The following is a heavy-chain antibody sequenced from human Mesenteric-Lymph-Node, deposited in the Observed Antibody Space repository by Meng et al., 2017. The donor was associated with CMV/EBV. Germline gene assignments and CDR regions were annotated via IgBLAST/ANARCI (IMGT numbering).Heavy chain of an antibody. CDR1: GDRVSSNSAV. D-gene: IGHD3-16*01. J-gene: IGHJ4*02. CDR3: ARGDQGFDY. V-gene: IGHV6-1*01. CDR2: TYYKSKWYY. Sequence: CASSGDRVSSNSAVWNWIRQSPSRGLEWLGRTYYKSKWYYNYAVSVKSRITINPDTSKNQFSLQLNSVTPEDTAVYYCARGDQGFDYWGQGTLVTVSS.